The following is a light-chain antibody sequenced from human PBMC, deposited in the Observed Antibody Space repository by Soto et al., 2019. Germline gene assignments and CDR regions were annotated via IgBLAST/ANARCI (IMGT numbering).Light chain of an antibody. CDR3: TSFTRSSTQV. V-gene: IGLV2-14*01. CDR2: EVS. J-gene: IGLJ1*01. CDR1: SGDVDAFDY. Sequence: QSALTQPASVSGSPGQSITISCTGTSGDVDAFDYVSWYQQHPGKAPKLMIFEVSDRPSGVSDRFSGSKSGSTASLTISGLQAEDEADYFCTSFTRSSTQVFGTGTKVTVL.